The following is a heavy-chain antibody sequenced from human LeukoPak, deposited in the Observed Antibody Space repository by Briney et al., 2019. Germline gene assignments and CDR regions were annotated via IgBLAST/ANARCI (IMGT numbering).Heavy chain of an antibody. J-gene: IGHJ4*02. CDR3: ARETRLTGFFGGLGFNY. CDR2: IYHSGST. Sequence: SETLSLTCAVSGGSISSSNWWSWVRQPPGKGLEWIGEIYHSGSTNYNPSLKSRVTISVDKSKNQFSLKLSSVTAADTATYYCARETRLTGFFGGLGFNYWGQGTLVTVSS. D-gene: IGHD3-16*01. CDR1: GGSISSSNW. V-gene: IGHV4-4*02.